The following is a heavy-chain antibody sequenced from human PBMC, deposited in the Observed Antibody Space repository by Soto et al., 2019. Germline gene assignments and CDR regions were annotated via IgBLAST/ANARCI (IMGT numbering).Heavy chain of an antibody. V-gene: IGHV3-53*05. D-gene: IGHD2-2*01. CDR1: GLGVRNNY. Sequence: WGSLRLSCTAYGLGVRNNYMSWVRQAPGMGLEWVSVIYNDGTTYYADSVKGRFTLSRDTSKNTLSLQMDSLRSEDTAVYYCARPQIASHYYYGMDVWGQGTLVTVSS. J-gene: IGHJ6*02. CDR2: IYNDGTT. CDR3: ARPQIASHYYYGMDV.